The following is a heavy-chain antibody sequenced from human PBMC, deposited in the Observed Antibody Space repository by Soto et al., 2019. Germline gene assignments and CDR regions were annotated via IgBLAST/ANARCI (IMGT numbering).Heavy chain of an antibody. CDR2: IFSNDEK. V-gene: IGHV2-26*04. Sequence: QVTVKESGPVLVKPTETLTLTCTVSGFSLSNAGLGVSWIRQPPGKALEWPAHIFSNDEKSYSTSLKSRLTISKDTSKSQVVLIMTNMDPVDTATYYCASTYSSSWYWFDPWGQGTLVTASS. CDR3: ASTYSSSWYWFDP. CDR1: GFSLSNAGLG. J-gene: IGHJ5*02. D-gene: IGHD6-13*01.